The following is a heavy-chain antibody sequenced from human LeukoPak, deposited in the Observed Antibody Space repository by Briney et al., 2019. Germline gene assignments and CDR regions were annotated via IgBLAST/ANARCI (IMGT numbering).Heavy chain of an antibody. CDR1: GFTFSSYW. Sequence: PGGSLRLSCAASGFTFSSYWMSWVRQAPGKGLEWVANIKQDGSEKYYVDSVKGRFTISRGNAKNSLYLQMNSLRAEDTAVYYCARDSSSWSYYYYGMDVWGQGTTVTVSS. CDR3: ARDSSSWSYYYYGMDV. J-gene: IGHJ6*02. D-gene: IGHD6-13*01. V-gene: IGHV3-7*01. CDR2: IKQDGSEK.